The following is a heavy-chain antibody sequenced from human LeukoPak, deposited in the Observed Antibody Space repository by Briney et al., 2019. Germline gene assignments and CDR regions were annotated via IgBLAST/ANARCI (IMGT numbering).Heavy chain of an antibody. CDR2: IRSKAYGATT. Sequence: PGGSLRLSCAASGFTVSSNYMSWFRQAPGKGLEWVSFIRSKAYGATTEYAASVKGRFTLSREDSKSIAYLQMNSLKSEDTAVYYCTRGSNYYGSGFDYWGQGTLVTVSS. CDR3: TRGSNYYGSGFDY. J-gene: IGHJ4*02. V-gene: IGHV3-49*03. D-gene: IGHD3-10*01. CDR1: GFTVSSNY.